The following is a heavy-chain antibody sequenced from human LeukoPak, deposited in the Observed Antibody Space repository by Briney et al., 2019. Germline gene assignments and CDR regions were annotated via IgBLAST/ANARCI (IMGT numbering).Heavy chain of an antibody. V-gene: IGHV3-30*18. D-gene: IGHD6-19*01. CDR1: GFTFSSYG. CDR3: AKDHSSSGWYVTAYYYYGMDV. CDR2: ISYDGSNK. Sequence: GRSLRLSCAASGFTFSSYGTHWVRQAPGKGLEWVAVISYDGSNKYYADSVKGRFTISRDNSKNTLYLQMNSLRAEDTAVYYCAKDHSSSGWYVTAYYYYGMDVWGQGTTVTVSS. J-gene: IGHJ6*02.